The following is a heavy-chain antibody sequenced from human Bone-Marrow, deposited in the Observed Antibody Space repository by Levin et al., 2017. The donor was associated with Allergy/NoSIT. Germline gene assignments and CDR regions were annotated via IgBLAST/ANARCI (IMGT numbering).Heavy chain of an antibody. Sequence: SCAASGFTFSNYAMSWVRQAPGKGLEWVSGIGGSGFSTSYTDSVKGRFTISRDNSKNTLYLQMNSLRAADTAVYYCAKRDWALVEGSWGQGTLVTVSS. CDR1: GFTFSNYA. D-gene: IGHD3/OR15-3a*01. V-gene: IGHV3-23*01. CDR3: AKRDWALVEGS. J-gene: IGHJ5*02. CDR2: IGGSGFST.